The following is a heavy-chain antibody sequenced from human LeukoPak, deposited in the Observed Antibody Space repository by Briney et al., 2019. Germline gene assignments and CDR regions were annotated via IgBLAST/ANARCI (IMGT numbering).Heavy chain of an antibody. J-gene: IGHJ4*02. Sequence: ASVQVSCKASGYSFTSNYIHWVRQAPGQGLEWMGMIYPRDGSTSYAQKFQGRVTVTRDTSTSTVDMELSGLRSEDTAVYYCARDQEAFDSWGQGTLVTVSS. CDR1: GYSFTSNY. V-gene: IGHV1-46*01. CDR2: IYPRDGST. CDR3: ARDQEAFDS.